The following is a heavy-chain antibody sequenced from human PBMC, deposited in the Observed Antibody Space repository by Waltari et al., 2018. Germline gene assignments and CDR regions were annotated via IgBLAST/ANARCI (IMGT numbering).Heavy chain of an antibody. V-gene: IGHV4-34*01. CDR1: GGSFSGYY. CDR2: INHSGST. D-gene: IGHD6-19*01. Sequence: QVQLQQWGAGLLKPSETLSLTCAVYGGSFSGYYWSWIRQPPGQGLEWIGEINHSGSTNYNPSLKSRVTISVDTSKNQFSLKLSSVTAADTAVYYCARGVAVAGNQRVYWYFDLWGRGTLVTVSS. J-gene: IGHJ2*01. CDR3: ARGVAVAGNQRVYWYFDL.